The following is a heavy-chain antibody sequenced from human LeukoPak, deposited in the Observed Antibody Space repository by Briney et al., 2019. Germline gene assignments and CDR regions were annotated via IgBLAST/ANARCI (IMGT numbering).Heavy chain of an antibody. J-gene: IGHJ5*02. CDR2: INHSGST. D-gene: IGHD2-2*01. CDR1: GGSISSGDYY. V-gene: IGHV4-39*07. Sequence: SETLSLTCTVSGGSISSGDYYWSWIRQPPGKGLEWIGEINHSGSTNYNPSLKSRVTISVDTSKNQFSLKLSSVTAADTAVYYCARRGTSIVVVPAAMPLGWFDPWGQGTLVTVSS. CDR3: ARRGTSIVVVPAAMPLGWFDP.